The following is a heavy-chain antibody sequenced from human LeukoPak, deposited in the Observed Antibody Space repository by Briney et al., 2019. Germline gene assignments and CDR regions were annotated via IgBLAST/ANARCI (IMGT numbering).Heavy chain of an antibody. CDR3: AREGHPPGVDY. Sequence: RGSLRLSCAASGFTFSDYYMSWIRQAPGKGLERVSYISSSGSTIYYADSVKGRFTISRDNAKNSLYLQMNSPRAEDTAVYYCAREGHPPGVDYWGQGTLVTVSS. V-gene: IGHV3-11*04. J-gene: IGHJ4*02. CDR2: ISSSGSTI. CDR1: GFTFSDYY.